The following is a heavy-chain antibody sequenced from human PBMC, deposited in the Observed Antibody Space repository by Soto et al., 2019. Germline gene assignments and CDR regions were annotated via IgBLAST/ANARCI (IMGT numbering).Heavy chain of an antibody. CDR2: IIPIFGTA. J-gene: IGHJ4*02. CDR1: GGTFSSYA. CDR3: ARDDRIRDSSALDY. V-gene: IGHV1-69*13. Sequence: RASVKVSCKASGGTFSSYAISWVRQAPGQGLEWMGGIIPIFGTANYAQKFQGRVTITADESTSTAYMELSSLRSEDTAVYYCARDDRIRDSSALDYWGQGTLVTVSS. D-gene: IGHD3-22*01.